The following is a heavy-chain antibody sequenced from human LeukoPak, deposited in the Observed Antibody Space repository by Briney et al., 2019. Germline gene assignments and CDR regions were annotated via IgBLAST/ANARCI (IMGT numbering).Heavy chain of an antibody. D-gene: IGHD3-9*01. CDR1: GFTFSSYG. CDR2: IRYDGSNK. Sequence: GGSLRLSCAASGFTFSSYGIHWVRQAPGKGLVWVAFIRYDGSNKYHADSVKGRFTISRDNSKNTVYLQMNSLRAEDTAVYYCAKGERDVLRYFDTTFDYWGQGTLVTVSS. V-gene: IGHV3-30*02. CDR3: AKGERDVLRYFDTTFDY. J-gene: IGHJ4*02.